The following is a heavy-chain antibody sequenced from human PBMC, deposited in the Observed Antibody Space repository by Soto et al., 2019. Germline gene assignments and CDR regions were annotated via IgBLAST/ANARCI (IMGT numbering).Heavy chain of an antibody. CDR1: GGSISSYY. CDR2: IYTSGST. CDR3: ARDKKREDLLPHRGGWFDP. V-gene: IGHV4-4*07. D-gene: IGHD2-15*01. Sequence: SETLSLTCTVSGGSISSYYWSWIRQPAGKGLEWIGRIYTSGSTNYNPSLKSRVTMSVDTSKNQFSLKLSSVTAADTAVYYCARDKKREDLLPHRGGWFDPWGQGTPVTVSS. J-gene: IGHJ5*02.